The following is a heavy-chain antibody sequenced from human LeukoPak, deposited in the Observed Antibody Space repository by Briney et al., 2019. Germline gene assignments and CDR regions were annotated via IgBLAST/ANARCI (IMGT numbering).Heavy chain of an antibody. CDR2: IWYDGSNK. J-gene: IGHJ4*02. V-gene: IGHV3-33*01. CDR3: ARDRRVRRDGYNEIYFDY. Sequence: GGSLRLSCAASGFTFSSYGMHWVRQAPGKGLGWVAVIWYDGSNKYYADSVKGRFTISRDNSKNTLYLQMNSLRAEDTAVYYCARDRRVRRDGYNEIYFDYWGQGTLVTVSS. CDR1: GFTFSSYG. D-gene: IGHD5-24*01.